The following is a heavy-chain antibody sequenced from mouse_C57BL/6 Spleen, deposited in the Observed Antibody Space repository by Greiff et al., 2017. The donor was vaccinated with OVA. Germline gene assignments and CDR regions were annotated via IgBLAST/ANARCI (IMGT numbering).Heavy chain of an antibody. CDR2: IDPSDSYT. CDR3: ARGQEAMDY. V-gene: IGHV1-50*01. Sequence: QVQLQQPGAELVKPGASVKLSCKASGYTFTSYWMQWVKQRPGQGLEWIGEIDPSDSYTNYNQKFKGKATLTVDTSSSTAYMQLSSLTSEDSAFYYCARGQEAMDYWGQGTSVTVSS. CDR1: GYTFTSYW. J-gene: IGHJ4*01.